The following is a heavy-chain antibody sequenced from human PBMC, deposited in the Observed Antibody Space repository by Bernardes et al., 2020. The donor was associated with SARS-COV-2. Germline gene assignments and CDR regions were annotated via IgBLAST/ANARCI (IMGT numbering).Heavy chain of an antibody. D-gene: IGHD3-10*01. V-gene: IGHV3-21*01. J-gene: IGHJ4*02. CDR2: ISSSSSYI. CDR3: AKSAFISGRGYYIDY. Sequence: GGSLRLSCAASGFTFSSYSMNWVRQAPGKGLEWVSSISSSSSYIYYADSVRGRFTISRDNAKNTLFLQMNGLRADDTSLYYCAKSAFISGRGYYIDYWPQGTLVTVSS. CDR1: GFTFSSYS.